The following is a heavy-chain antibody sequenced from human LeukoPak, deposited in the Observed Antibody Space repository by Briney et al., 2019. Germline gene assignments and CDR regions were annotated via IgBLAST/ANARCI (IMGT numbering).Heavy chain of an antibody. CDR1: GFSVSSNH. CDR2: IYSGGNT. Sequence: GGSLRLSCATSGFSVSSNHMSWVRQAPGKGLEWVSVIYSGGNTHYADSVKGRFTISRDNSKNTLYLQMNSLRAEDTAVYYCARGIAAAGIVGVFDYWGQGTLVTVSS. V-gene: IGHV3-66*01. D-gene: IGHD6-13*01. CDR3: ARGIAAAGIVGVFDY. J-gene: IGHJ4*02.